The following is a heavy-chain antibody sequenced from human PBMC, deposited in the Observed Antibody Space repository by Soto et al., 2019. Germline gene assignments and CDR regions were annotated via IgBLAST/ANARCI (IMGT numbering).Heavy chain of an antibody. CDR1: GGSFSGYY. Sequence: QVQLQQWGAGLLKPSETLSLTCAVYGGSFSGYYWSWIRQPPGKGLEWIGEINHSGSTNYNPSLTGRVTISVDTSKNQFSLKLSAVTAADTAVYYCARPARAFYRTLWWFDPWGQGTLVTVSS. CDR2: INHSGST. D-gene: IGHD2-21*01. V-gene: IGHV4-34*01. CDR3: ARPARAFYRTLWWFDP. J-gene: IGHJ5*02.